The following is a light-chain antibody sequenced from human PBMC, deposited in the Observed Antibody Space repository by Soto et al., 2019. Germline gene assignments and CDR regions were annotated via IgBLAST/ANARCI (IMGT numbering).Light chain of an antibody. Sequence: DLPMTQSPSSLSASVGDRVTITCRASQSISSYLNWYQQKPGKAPKLLIYAASSLQSGVPSRFSGSGSGTDFTLTISSLQPEDFANYYCQQSYSTPPTFGGGTKVEIK. CDR3: QQSYSTPPT. CDR1: QSISSY. J-gene: IGKJ4*01. CDR2: AAS. V-gene: IGKV1-39*01.